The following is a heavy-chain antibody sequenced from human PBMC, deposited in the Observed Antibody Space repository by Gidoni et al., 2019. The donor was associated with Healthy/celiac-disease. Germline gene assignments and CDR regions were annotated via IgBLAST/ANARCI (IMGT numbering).Heavy chain of an antibody. V-gene: IGHV3-48*02. CDR1: GVTFSSYS. Sequence: EVQLVESGGGLVQPGGSLRLSCAASGVTFSSYSMNWVRQAPGKGLGWVSYISSSSSTIYYADSVKGRFTISRDNAKNSLYLQMNSLRDEDTAVYYCAKNWNLLSGWFDPWGQGTLVTVSS. CDR3: AKNWNLLSGWFDP. CDR2: ISSSSSTI. J-gene: IGHJ5*02. D-gene: IGHD1-7*01.